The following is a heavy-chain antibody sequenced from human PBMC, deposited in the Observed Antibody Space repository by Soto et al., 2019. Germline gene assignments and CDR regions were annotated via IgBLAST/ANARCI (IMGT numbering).Heavy chain of an antibody. CDR2: IYYSGSN. CDR1: GGSISSSSDY. Sequence: QLQLQESGPGLVKPSETLSLTCTVSGGSISSSSDYWGWIRQPPGKGLEWIGSIYYSGSNYYTPSLKSRVTISVDTYKNQFSLKLSSVTAADTAVYYCASVSDRSSWYYFDYWGQGTLVTVSS. J-gene: IGHJ4*02. CDR3: ASVSDRSSWYYFDY. D-gene: IGHD6-13*01. V-gene: IGHV4-39*01.